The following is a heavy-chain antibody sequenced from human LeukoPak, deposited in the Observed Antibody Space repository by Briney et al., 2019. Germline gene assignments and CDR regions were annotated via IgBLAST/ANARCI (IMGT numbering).Heavy chain of an antibody. CDR1: GFTFSSYS. CDR2: ISSSSSYI. D-gene: IGHD5-18*01. J-gene: IGHJ4*02. V-gene: IGHV3-21*01. CDR3: AREYVAMAYRHFDY. Sequence: PGGSLRLSCAASGFTFSSYSMNWVRQAPGKGLEWVSSISSSSSYIYYADSVKGRFTISRDNAKNSLYLQMNSLRAEDTAVYYCAREYVAMAYRHFDYWGQGTLVTVSS.